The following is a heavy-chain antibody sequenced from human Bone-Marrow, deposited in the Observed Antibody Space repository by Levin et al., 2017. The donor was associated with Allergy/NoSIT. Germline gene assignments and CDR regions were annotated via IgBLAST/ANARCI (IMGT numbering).Heavy chain of an antibody. CDR1: GFTFSGSA. Sequence: PGGSLRLSCAASGFTFSGSAVHWVRQAPGKGLEWVGRIRSKANSYATTYAASVKGRFTISRDDSENTAYLQMNSLKTEDTAVYYCSIKDIVVVPDGFDIWGQGTMVTVSS. J-gene: IGHJ3*02. CDR3: SIKDIVVVPDGFDI. CDR2: IRSKANSYAT. V-gene: IGHV3-73*01. D-gene: IGHD2-2*01.